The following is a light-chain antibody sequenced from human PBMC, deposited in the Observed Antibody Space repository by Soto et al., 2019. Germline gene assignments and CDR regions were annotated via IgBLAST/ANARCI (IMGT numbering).Light chain of an antibody. V-gene: IGKV1-39*01. CDR1: QNITTC. J-gene: IGKJ1*01. CDR2: AAS. CDR3: QQSYNAPWT. Sequence: DIHMTQSPSSLSASIRDRVSITCRASQNITTCLHWYQHRPGRSPNLILYAASNLPNGVPSRFSGSGSGPDFTLTIDSLQPEDFATYYCQQSYNAPWTFGQGTKVESK.